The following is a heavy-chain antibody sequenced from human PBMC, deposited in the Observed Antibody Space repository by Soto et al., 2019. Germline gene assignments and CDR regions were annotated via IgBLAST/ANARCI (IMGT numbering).Heavy chain of an antibody. Sequence: QVQLVQSGAEVKKPGSSVKVSCKASGGTFSSYAISWVRQAPGQGLEWMGGIIPIFGTANYAQKFQGRVTITEDKSTGTAYMELSSLRSEDTAVYYCARDGYDSSGYYYNYYYYGMDGWGQGTTVTVSS. V-gene: IGHV1-69*06. J-gene: IGHJ6*02. CDR3: ARDGYDSSGYYYNYYYYGMDG. CDR2: IIPIFGTA. CDR1: GGTFSSYA. D-gene: IGHD3-22*01.